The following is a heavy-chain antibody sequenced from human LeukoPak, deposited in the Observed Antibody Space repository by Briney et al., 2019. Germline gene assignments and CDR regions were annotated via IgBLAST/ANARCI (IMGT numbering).Heavy chain of an antibody. CDR1: GFTFDDYG. Sequence: GRSLRLSCAASGFTFDDYGMSWVRQAPGKGLEWVSGINWNGGSTGYADPVKGRFTISRDNAKNSLYLQMNSLRAEDTALYHCARGTRRGFSPYGMDVWGQGTTVTVSS. V-gene: IGHV3-20*01. CDR3: ARGTRRGFSPYGMDV. D-gene: IGHD1-7*01. CDR2: INWNGGST. J-gene: IGHJ6*02.